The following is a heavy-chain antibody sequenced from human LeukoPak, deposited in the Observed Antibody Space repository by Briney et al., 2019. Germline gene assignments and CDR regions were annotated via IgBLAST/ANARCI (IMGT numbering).Heavy chain of an antibody. Sequence: GGSLRLSCVGSGFTFRSHAMSWVRQAPEKGLEFVSGIYENGGTTYYADSVKGRFSISRDNSKNTLYLQMNSLRDEDTAVYYCARGYCLNGVCFPGVYWGQGILVTVSS. CDR1: GFTFRSHA. D-gene: IGHD2-8*01. V-gene: IGHV3-23*01. CDR2: IYENGGTT. CDR3: ARGYCLNGVCFPGVY. J-gene: IGHJ4*02.